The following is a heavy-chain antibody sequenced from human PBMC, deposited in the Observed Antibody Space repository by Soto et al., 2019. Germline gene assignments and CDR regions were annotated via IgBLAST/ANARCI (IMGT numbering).Heavy chain of an antibody. CDR1: GGSIGSSSYY. CDR3: GAYCSRTSCYDWFDP. J-gene: IGHJ5*02. V-gene: IGHV4-39*01. CDR2: LYYTVTT. Sequence: SETLSLTCSVSGGSIGSSSYYFGWIRQPPGKGLEWIGSLYYTVTTYYNSSLKSRVTISADKSQNQFSLRLSSVTAADTAVYYCGAYCSRTSCYDWFDPWGQGTLVTVSS. D-gene: IGHD2-2*01.